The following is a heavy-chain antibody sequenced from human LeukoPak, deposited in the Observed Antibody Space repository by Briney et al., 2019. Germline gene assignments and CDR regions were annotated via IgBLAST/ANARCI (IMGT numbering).Heavy chain of an antibody. J-gene: IGHJ4*02. Sequence: GGSLRLSCAASGFTFDDYAMHWVRQAPGKGLEWVSGISWNSGSIGYADSVKGRFTISRDNAKNSLYLQMNSLRAEDTAVYYCATLGAAADYWGQGTLVTVSS. CDR1: GFTFDDYA. CDR2: ISWNSGSI. D-gene: IGHD6-13*01. V-gene: IGHV3-9*01. CDR3: ATLGAAADY.